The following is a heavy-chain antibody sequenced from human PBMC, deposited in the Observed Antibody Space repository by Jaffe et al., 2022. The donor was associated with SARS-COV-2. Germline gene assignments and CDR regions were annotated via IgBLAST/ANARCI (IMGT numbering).Heavy chain of an antibody. D-gene: IGHD6-19*01. CDR2: ISWDGGST. Sequence: EVQLVESGGVVVQPGGSLRLSCAASGFTFDDYTMHWVRQAPGKGLEWVSLISWDGGSTYYADSVKGRFTISRDNSKNSLYLQMNSLRTEDTALYYCAKDIAPFQQWLDAFDIWGQGTMVTVSS. CDR1: GFTFDDYT. J-gene: IGHJ3*02. V-gene: IGHV3-43*01. CDR3: AKDIAPFQQWLDAFDI.